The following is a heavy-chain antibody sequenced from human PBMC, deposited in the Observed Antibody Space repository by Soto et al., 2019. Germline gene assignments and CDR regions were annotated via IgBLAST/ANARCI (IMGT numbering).Heavy chain of an antibody. CDR2: INTNSGGT. J-gene: IGHJ5*02. V-gene: IGHV1-2*02. CDR3: ARAYRGSYYWFDP. Sequence: ASVNVSFKASVYTFTGYYMHWVRQAPGQGLEWMGWINTNSGGTNYEQKFQGRVTMTRDTSISTAYMELSRLRSDDTAVYYCARAYRGSYYWFDPWGQGTLVTVSS. CDR1: VYTFTGYY. D-gene: IGHD1-26*01.